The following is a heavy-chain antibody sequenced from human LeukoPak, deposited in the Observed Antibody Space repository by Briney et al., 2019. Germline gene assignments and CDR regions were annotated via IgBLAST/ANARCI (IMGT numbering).Heavy chain of an antibody. J-gene: IGHJ6*02. V-gene: IGHV3-48*02. Sequence: PGGSLRLSCAASGFTFSSYRMNWVRQAPGKGLEWVSYITLSSTTIYYADSVKGRFTISRDNAKNSLYLQVSSLRDEDTAVYYCARGHSMDVWGQGTTVTVSS. CDR2: ITLSSTTI. CDR3: ARGHSMDV. CDR1: GFTFSSYR.